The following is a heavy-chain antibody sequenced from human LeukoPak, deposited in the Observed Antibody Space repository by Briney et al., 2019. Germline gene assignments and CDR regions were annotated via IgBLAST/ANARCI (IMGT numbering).Heavy chain of an antibody. CDR1: GGTFSSYA. Sequence: SVKVSCKASGGTFSSYAISWVRQAPGQGLEWMGGIIPIFGTANCAQKFQGRVTITADESTSTAYMELSSLRSEDTAVYYCARSRSLSPGYDFWSGYYNRQYYYYGMDVWGQGTTVTVFS. J-gene: IGHJ6*02. D-gene: IGHD3-3*01. CDR3: ARSRSLSPGYDFWSGYYNRQYYYYGMDV. CDR2: IIPIFGTA. V-gene: IGHV1-69*13.